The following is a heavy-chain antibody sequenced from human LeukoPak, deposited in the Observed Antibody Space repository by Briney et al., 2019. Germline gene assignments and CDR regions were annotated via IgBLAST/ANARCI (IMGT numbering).Heavy chain of an antibody. CDR1: GFTVSGNY. D-gene: IGHD6-19*01. J-gene: IGHJ4*02. CDR2: ISGRNGQT. CDR3: ARRTKTNDSGWVDY. Sequence: PGGSLRLSCAASGFTVSGNYMSWVRQAPGKGLEWVSLISGRNGQTFYVDSVKGRFTISRDNAKNSLYLQMNSLRAEDTAVYYCARRTKTNDSGWVDYWGQGTLVAVSS. V-gene: IGHV3-11*03.